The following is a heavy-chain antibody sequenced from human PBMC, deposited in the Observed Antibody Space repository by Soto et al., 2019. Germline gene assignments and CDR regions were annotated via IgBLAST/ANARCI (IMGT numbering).Heavy chain of an antibody. J-gene: IGHJ4*02. CDR1: GGNFSSYA. Sequence: GASVKISCKASGGNFSSYAISWVRQAPGQGLEWMGGIIPIFGTANXAQKFQGRVTITADESTSTAYMELSSMRSEDTAVYYCARRTSLGYFDYWGQGTLVTVSS. V-gene: IGHV1-69*13. D-gene: IGHD3-16*01. CDR2: IIPIFGTA. CDR3: ARRTSLGYFDY.